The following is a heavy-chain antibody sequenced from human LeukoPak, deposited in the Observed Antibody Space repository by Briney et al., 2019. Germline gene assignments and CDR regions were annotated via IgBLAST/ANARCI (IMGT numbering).Heavy chain of an antibody. J-gene: IGHJ2*01. V-gene: IGHV3-11*01. D-gene: IGHD3-3*01. CDR3: ARGRSYDFWSGHPKYFDL. Sequence: GGSLRLSCAASGFTFSDYYMSWIRQAPGKGLEWVSYISSSGSTIYYADSVKGRFTISRDNAKNSLYLQMNSLRAEDTAVYYCARGRSYDFWSGHPKYFDLWGRGTLVTVSS. CDR1: GFTFSDYY. CDR2: ISSSGSTI.